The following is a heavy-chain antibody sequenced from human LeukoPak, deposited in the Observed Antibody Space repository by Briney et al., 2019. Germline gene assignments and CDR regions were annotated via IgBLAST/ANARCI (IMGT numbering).Heavy chain of an antibody. V-gene: IGHV4-34*01. CDR3: ARGKPFGGVIVILKSLFDY. Sequence: PSETPFLTCAFYGGSLSGYYWSLIPPPPGKGLEWIGGNNHSGSTNYNPSLKSRVTISVDTSKNQFSLKLSSVTAADTAVYYCARGKPFGGVIVILKSLFDYWGQGTLVTVSS. D-gene: IGHD3-16*02. J-gene: IGHJ4*02. CDR2: NNHSGST. CDR1: GGSLSGYY.